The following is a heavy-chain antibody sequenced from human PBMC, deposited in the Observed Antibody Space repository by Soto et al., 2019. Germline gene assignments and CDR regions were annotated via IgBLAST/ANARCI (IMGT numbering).Heavy chain of an antibody. V-gene: IGHV4-59*08. CDR3: ARSEIVEAPAAQQNFYYYYGMDV. CDR2: ISYSGST. Sequence: SETLSLTCTVSGGSISSYYWSWVRQPPGKGLEWIGCISYSGSTNYNPSLKSRVTISVDTSKKQFSLKLSSVTAADTAVYYCARSEIVEAPAAQQNFYYYYGMDVWGQGTTVTVSS. CDR1: GGSISSYY. J-gene: IGHJ6*02. D-gene: IGHD2-2*01.